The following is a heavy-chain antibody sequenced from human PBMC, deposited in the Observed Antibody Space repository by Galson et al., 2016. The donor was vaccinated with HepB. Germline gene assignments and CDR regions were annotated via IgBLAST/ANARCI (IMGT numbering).Heavy chain of an antibody. CDR1: GGSISSGTYY. J-gene: IGHJ4*02. V-gene: IGHV4-39*01. Sequence: ETLSLTCTVSGGSISSGTYYWGWIRQPPGKGLEWIGTIYSGGRTYYNPSLMSRLTISVDTSKNQFSLRLSSVTAADTAVYYCARHGRTAAVEFDYWGQGTPVTVSS. D-gene: IGHD6-13*01. CDR3: ARHGRTAAVEFDY. CDR2: IYSGGRT.